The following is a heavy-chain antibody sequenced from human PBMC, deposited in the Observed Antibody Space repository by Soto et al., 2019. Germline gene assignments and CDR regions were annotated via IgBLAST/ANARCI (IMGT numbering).Heavy chain of an antibody. D-gene: IGHD2-15*01. CDR3: AKDQASGQGSFDS. Sequence: PGGSLRLSCAASGFTFRSHWMHWVRQAPGKGLVWVSRISGDGSSTHYADSVKGRFTISRDNAKNTLYLQMNSLRADDTAVYYCAKDQASGQGSFDSWGQGTLVTVSS. CDR1: GFTFRSHW. V-gene: IGHV3-74*01. CDR2: ISGDGSST. J-gene: IGHJ4*02.